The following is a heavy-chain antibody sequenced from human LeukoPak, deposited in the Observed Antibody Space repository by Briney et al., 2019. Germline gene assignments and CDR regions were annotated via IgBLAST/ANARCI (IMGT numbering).Heavy chain of an antibody. CDR3: ARVDSTTRRGWFDP. J-gene: IGHJ5*02. CDR1: GFTFSSYW. CDR2: IKQDGSEK. Sequence: GGSLRLSCAASGFTFSSYWMSGVPQAPGKGGEGVANIKQDGSEKYYVDSVKGRFTISRDNAKNSLYLQMNSLRAEDTAVYYCARVDSTTRRGWFDPWGQGTLVTVSS. V-gene: IGHV3-7*01. D-gene: IGHD1-1*01.